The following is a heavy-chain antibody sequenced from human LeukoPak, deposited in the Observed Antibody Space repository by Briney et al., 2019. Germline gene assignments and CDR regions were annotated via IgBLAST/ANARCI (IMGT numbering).Heavy chain of an antibody. D-gene: IGHD3-22*01. V-gene: IGHV1-2*02. CDR2: INPNSGGT. CDR1: GYTFTGYY. J-gene: IGHJ4*02. CDR3: ARALRRNSGYYVSDY. Sequence: ASVKVSCKASGYTFTGYYMHWVRQAPGQGLEWMGWINPNSGGTNYAQKFQGRVTMTRDTSISTAYMELSRLRPDDTAVYYCARALRRNSGYYVSDYWGQGTLVTVSS.